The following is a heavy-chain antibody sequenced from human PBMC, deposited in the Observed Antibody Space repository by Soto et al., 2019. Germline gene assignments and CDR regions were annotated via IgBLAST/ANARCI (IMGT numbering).Heavy chain of an antibody. V-gene: IGHV4-4*07. CDR2: LNIAGTI. CDR3: ARDRGEYTSSWFWYFSH. J-gene: IGHJ2*01. D-gene: IGHD6-13*01. CDR1: GASISSFN. Sequence: SETLSLTCSVSGASISSFNWNWVRQPAGKGPEWVSRLNIAGTINYNPSLKSRITMSMDTSKNQISLHLRSVTAADTAIYYCARDRGEYTSSWFWYFSHWGHGTLVTVSS.